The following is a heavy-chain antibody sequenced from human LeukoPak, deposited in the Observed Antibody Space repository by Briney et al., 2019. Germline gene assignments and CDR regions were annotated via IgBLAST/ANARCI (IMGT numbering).Heavy chain of an antibody. Sequence: GGSLRLSCAASGFTFSSYGMHWVRQPPGKGLEWVAVISFDGSDTYYADSVKGRFTISRDTSKDKNTLYLQMNFLRPEDTAVYYCAKQGSVGTYACFDYWGRGTLVTVSS. CDR3: AKQGSVGTYACFDY. D-gene: IGHD2-2*01. CDR1: GFTFSSYG. CDR2: ISFDGSDT. V-gene: IGHV3-30*18. J-gene: IGHJ4*02.